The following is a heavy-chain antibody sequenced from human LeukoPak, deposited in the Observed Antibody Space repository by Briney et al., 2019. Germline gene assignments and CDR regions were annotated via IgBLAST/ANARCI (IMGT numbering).Heavy chain of an antibody. D-gene: IGHD3-10*01. Sequence: GGSLRLSCAASGFTFSSYGMHWVRQAPGKGLEWVAVISYDGSNKYYADSVKGRFTISRDNSKNTLYLQMNSLRAEDTAVYYCARDRFGEPGLDPWGQGTLVTVSS. V-gene: IGHV3-30*03. CDR1: GFTFSSYG. CDR3: ARDRFGEPGLDP. J-gene: IGHJ5*02. CDR2: ISYDGSNK.